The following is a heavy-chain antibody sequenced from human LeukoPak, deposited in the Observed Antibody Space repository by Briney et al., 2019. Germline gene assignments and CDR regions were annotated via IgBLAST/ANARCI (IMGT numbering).Heavy chain of an antibody. Sequence: GGSLRLSCAASGFTFSSYWMSWVRQAPGKGLEWVANIKQDGSEKYYVDSVKGRFTISRDNAKNSLYLQMNSLRAEDTAVYYCARLYRGRPCSGGSCYWTDDYYYYYYMDVWGKGTTVTISS. CDR3: ARLYRGRPCSGGSCYWTDDYYYYYYMDV. D-gene: IGHD2-15*01. CDR1: GFTFSSYW. J-gene: IGHJ6*03. CDR2: IKQDGSEK. V-gene: IGHV3-7*03.